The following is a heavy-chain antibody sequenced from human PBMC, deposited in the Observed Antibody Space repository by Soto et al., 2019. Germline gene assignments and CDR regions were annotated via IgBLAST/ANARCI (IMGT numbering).Heavy chain of an antibody. D-gene: IGHD6-19*01. V-gene: IGHV4-59*01. CDR3: ARGSVAARYNWLDP. Sequence: PSETLSLTCAVSGGSISTSSWNWIRQAPGKGLEWIGYIYYGGSTNSNPSLKSRVTMSVDTSKNQLSLKLTSVTAADTAVYYCARGSVAARYNWLDPWGPGTLVTVS. CDR2: IYYGGST. CDR1: GGSISTSS. J-gene: IGHJ5*02.